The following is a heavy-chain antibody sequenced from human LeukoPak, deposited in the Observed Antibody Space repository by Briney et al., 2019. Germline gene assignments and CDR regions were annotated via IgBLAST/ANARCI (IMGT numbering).Heavy chain of an antibody. CDR1: GFTFSSYG. CDR3: AKDRGRWIQLWYYYYMDV. J-gene: IGHJ6*03. CDR2: IRYDGSNK. V-gene: IGHV3-30*02. D-gene: IGHD5-18*01. Sequence: GGSLRLSCAASGFTFSSYGMHWVRQAPGKGLEWVAFIRYDGSNKYYADSVKGRFTISRDNSKNTLYLQMNSLRAEDTAVYYCAKDRGRWIQLWYYYYMDVWGKGTTVTVSS.